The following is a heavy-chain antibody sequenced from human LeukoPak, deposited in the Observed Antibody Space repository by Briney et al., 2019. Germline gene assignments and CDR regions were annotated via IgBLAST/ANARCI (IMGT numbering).Heavy chain of an antibody. D-gene: IGHD5-18*01. V-gene: IGHV1-69*04. J-gene: IGHJ3*02. CDR1: GGTFSSYA. Sequence: SVKVSCKAPGGTFSSYAISWVRQAPGQGLEWMGRIIPILGIANYAQKFQGRVTITADKSTSTAYMELSSLRSEDTAVYYCAAGDTAMVTLAFDIWGQGTMVTVSS. CDR2: IIPILGIA. CDR3: AAGDTAMVTLAFDI.